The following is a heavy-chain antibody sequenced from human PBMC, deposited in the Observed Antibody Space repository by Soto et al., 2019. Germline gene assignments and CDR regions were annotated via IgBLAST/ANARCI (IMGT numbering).Heavy chain of an antibody. CDR3: ARGGLLPDY. V-gene: IGHV4-30-2*01. CDR2: ISHSGST. Sequence: QLQLQESGSGLVKPSQTLSLTCAVSGGSTSSGCYSWSWLRQPPGKGLEWIGYISHSGSTYYNPSLKSRVTISVDTSKNQFSLRLSSVTAADTAVYYCARGGLLPDYWGQGTLVTVSS. CDR1: GGSTSSGCYS. J-gene: IGHJ4*02. D-gene: IGHD6-19*01.